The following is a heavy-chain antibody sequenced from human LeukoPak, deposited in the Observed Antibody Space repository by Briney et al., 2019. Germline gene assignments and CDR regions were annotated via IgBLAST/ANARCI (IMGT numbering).Heavy chain of an antibody. V-gene: IGHV4-59*01. J-gene: IGHJ4*02. D-gene: IGHD6-13*01. CDR2: IHYSGSS. CDR1: GGSIRSYY. CDR3: ARGAAATY. Sequence: PSETLSLTCTVSGGSIRSYYWSWIRQPPGKGLEWIGYIHYSGSSNYNPSLKSRVTISLDTSKNQFSLKLSSVTAADTAVYYCARGAAATYWGQGTLVTVSS.